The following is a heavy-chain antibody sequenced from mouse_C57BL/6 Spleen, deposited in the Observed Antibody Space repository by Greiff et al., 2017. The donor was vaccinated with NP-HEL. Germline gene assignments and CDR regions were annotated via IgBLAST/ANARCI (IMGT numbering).Heavy chain of an antibody. J-gene: IGHJ3*01. CDR1: GYSITSGYY. CDR3: ANYYSNYAFAY. Sequence: EVQLVESGPGLVKPSQSLSLTCSVTGYSITSGYYWNWIRQFPGNKLEWMGYISYDGSNNYNPSLKNRISITRDTSKNQFFLKLNSVTTEDTATYYCANYYSNYAFAYWGQGTLVTVSA. CDR2: ISYDGSN. V-gene: IGHV3-6*01. D-gene: IGHD2-5*01.